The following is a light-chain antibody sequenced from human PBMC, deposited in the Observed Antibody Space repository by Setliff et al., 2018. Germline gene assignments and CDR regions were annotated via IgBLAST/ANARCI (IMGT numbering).Light chain of an antibody. CDR1: SSDVGGYDY. CDR2: DVT. CDR3: SSYTVGSTLSV. J-gene: IGLJ1*01. Sequence: QSVLAQPASVSGSPGQSITFSCTGSSSDVGGYDYVSWYQQHPGKAPKLSIYDVTNRPSGVSNRFSGSKSGNTASLTIYGLQAEDEAEYFCSSYTVGSTLSVFGTGTKAPS. V-gene: IGLV2-14*03.